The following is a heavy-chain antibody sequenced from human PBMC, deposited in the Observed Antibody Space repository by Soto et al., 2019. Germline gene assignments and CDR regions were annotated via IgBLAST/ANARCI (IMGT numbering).Heavy chain of an antibody. V-gene: IGHV3-30*15. D-gene: IGHD4-17*01. CDR3: ARPPATYDYGGNSVFWYFDL. CDR2: ISYAGNTK. Sequence: QVQLVESGGGVVQPGRSLRLSCAASGFPFYTYAMHWVRQAPGKGLEWVAVISYAGNTKYYADSVQGRFTISRDNSNNALYLQMSSLRPEDTAVYSCARPPATYDYGGNSVFWYFDLWGRGTPVTVSS. J-gene: IGHJ2*01. CDR1: GFPFYTYA.